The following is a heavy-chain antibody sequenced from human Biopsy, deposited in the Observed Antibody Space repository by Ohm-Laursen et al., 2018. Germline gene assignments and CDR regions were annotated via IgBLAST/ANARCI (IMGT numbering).Heavy chain of an antibody. CDR1: GYSISSDYR. CDR3: ARVGSGWAPFDK. J-gene: IGHJ4*02. V-gene: IGHV4-38-2*01. D-gene: IGHD6-19*01. Sequence: GTLSLTCVVSGYSISSDYRWGWIRQAPGKTLEWLGNIFKDGNTNYNPSLRSRLIISIDTSKNQFSLMMTSVSGADTAVYFCARVGSGWAPFDKWGPGTLVTVSS. CDR2: IFKDGNT.